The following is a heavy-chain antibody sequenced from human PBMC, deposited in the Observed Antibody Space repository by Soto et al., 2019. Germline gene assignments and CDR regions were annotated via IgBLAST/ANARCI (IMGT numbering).Heavy chain of an antibody. J-gene: IGHJ6*03. CDR2: IYSGGST. CDR3: ARGGLESYYYYMAV. Sequence: PGGSLRLSCAASGFTVSSNYMSWVRQAPGKGLEWVSVIYSGGSTYYADSVKGRFTISRDNSKNTLYLQMNSLRAEDTAVYYCARGGLESYYYYMAVWGKGTTVTVSS. D-gene: IGHD3-3*01. V-gene: IGHV3-66*01. CDR1: GFTVSSNY.